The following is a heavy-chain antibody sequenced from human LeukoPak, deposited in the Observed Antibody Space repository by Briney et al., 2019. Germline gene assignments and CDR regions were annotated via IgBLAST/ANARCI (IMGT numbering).Heavy chain of an antibody. D-gene: IGHD6-13*01. CDR2: ISSSGSTI. V-gene: IGHV3-11*01. CDR3: ARVAAAADAFDI. CDR1: GFTFSDYY. Sequence: GGSLRLSCAASGFTFSDYYMSWIRQAPGKGLEWVSYISSSGSTIYYADSVKGRFTISRDNAKNSLYPQMNSLRAEDTAVYYCARVAAAADAFDIWGQGTMVTVSS. J-gene: IGHJ3*02.